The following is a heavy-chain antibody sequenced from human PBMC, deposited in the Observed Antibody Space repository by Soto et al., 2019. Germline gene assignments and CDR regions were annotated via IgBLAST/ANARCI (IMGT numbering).Heavy chain of an antibody. V-gene: IGHV4-30-4*01. CDR2: IYYSGST. CDR3: ARAPFERRAARPALAFDY. D-gene: IGHD6-6*01. J-gene: IGHJ4*02. Sequence: QVQLQESGPGLVKPSQTLSLTCTVSGGSISSGDYYWSWIRQPPGKGLEWIGYIYYSGSTYYNPSLKSRVTISVDTSKNQFSLKLSSVTAADTAVYYCARAPFERRAARPALAFDYWGQGTLVTVSS. CDR1: GGSISSGDYY.